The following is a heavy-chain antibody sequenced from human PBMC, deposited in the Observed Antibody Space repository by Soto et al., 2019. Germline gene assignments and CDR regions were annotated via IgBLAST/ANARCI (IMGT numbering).Heavy chain of an antibody. J-gene: IGHJ4*02. CDR3: AIDQIAGATLNYFDY. Sequence: QVQLVESGGGVVQPGRSLRLSCTVYGFTFSDYGIHWVRQAPGKGLEWVAVISYDGGIKDYADSVRGRFTISRDNSKNTLNLQMNSLRAEDTAMYYCAIDQIAGATLNYFDYWGQGILVTVSS. V-gene: IGHV3-30*03. D-gene: IGHD1-26*01. CDR1: GFTFSDYG. CDR2: ISYDGGIK.